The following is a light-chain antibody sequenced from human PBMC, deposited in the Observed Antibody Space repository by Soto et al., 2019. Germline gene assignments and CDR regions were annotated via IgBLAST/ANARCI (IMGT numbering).Light chain of an antibody. CDR1: SSDVGGYDY. Sequence: QSVLTQPPSVSASPGQSVTISCTGTSSDVGGYDYVSWYQQHPGKAPKLMVYNVSKRPSGVPDRFSGSKSANTASLTISGLQAEDEADYYCCSYAGTYIFIFGGGTKLTVL. CDR3: CSYAGTYIFI. J-gene: IGLJ2*01. CDR2: NVS. V-gene: IGLV2-11*01.